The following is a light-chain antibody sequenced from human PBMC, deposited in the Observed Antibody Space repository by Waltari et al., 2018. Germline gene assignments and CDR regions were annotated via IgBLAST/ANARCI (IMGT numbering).Light chain of an antibody. CDR2: EAN. CDR1: SSDIGSYSL. J-gene: IGLJ3*02. V-gene: IGLV2-23*01. Sequence: QSALTQPASVSGPPGQSITIPCPETSSDIGSYSLVSWYQQHPGKVPKLIIYEANKRPSGVSNRFSGSKSGNTASLTISGLQAEDEADYYCCSYAGSSTLLFGGGTKLTVL. CDR3: CSYAGSSTLL.